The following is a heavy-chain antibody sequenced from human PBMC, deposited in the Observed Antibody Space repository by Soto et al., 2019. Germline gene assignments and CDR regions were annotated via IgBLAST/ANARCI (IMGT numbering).Heavy chain of an antibody. CDR2: INPYNGNT. V-gene: IGHV1-18*01. Sequence: AASVKVSCKASGYTFNTYRITWVRQAPGQGLEWMGWINPYNGNTKFAQKLQDRVTMTTATSTSTAYMELASLRSDDTAVYYCARGCIAVTTHLCYWGQGTLVTVSS. J-gene: IGHJ4*02. CDR3: ARGCIAVTTHLCY. CDR1: GYTFNTYR. D-gene: IGHD4-17*01.